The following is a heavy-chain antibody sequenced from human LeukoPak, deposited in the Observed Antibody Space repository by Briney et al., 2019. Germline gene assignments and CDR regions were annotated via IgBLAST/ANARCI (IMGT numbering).Heavy chain of an antibody. J-gene: IGHJ6*02. Sequence: PGGSLRLSCAASGFTFDDYAMHWVRQAPGKGLEWVSGISWNSGSIGYADSVEGRFTISRDNAKNSLYLQMNSLRAEDMALYYCAKDTEYGLQERCGMDVWGQGTTVTVSS. V-gene: IGHV3-9*03. CDR2: ISWNSGSI. D-gene: IGHD4-11*01. CDR3: AKDTEYGLQERCGMDV. CDR1: GFTFDDYA.